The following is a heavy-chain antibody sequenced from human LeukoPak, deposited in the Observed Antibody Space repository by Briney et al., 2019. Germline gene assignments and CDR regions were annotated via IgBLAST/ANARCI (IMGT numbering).Heavy chain of an antibody. CDR2: IYYSGST. CDR3: AREVVAAAGTVDY. CDR1: GGSISSSSSY. Sequence: SETLSLTCTVSGGSISSSSSYWGWIRQPPGKGLEWIGYIYYSGSTNYNPSLKSRVTISVDTSKNQFSLKLSSVTAADTAVYYCAREVVAAAGTVDYWGQGILVTVSS. V-gene: IGHV4-61*05. J-gene: IGHJ4*02. D-gene: IGHD6-13*01.